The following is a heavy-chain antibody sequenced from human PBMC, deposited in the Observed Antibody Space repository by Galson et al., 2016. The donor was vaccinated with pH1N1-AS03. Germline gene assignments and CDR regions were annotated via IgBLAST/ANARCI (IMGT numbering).Heavy chain of an antibody. CDR1: GGAISSYW. CDR2: LSHSGST. Sequence: LTCSVSGGAISSYWWNRSRQPQGKRLEWIGHLSHSGSTNYNPSLSGRVTISVDTSTNQFFLTLDSVTATDTAVYYCVRDLATSRDYYAMDVWGPGTTVTVYS. V-gene: IGHV4-59*01. CDR3: VRDLATSRDYYAMDV. J-gene: IGHJ6*01. D-gene: IGHD6-6*01.